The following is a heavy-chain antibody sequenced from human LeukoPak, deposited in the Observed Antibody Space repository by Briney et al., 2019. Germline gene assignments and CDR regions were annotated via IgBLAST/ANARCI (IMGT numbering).Heavy chain of an antibody. V-gene: IGHV4-38-2*02. CDR2: IYHSGSA. CDR3: ARDFDYYFYYMDV. CDR1: GYSITSGHY. Sequence: PSETLSLTCTVSGYSITSGHYWGWIRQPPGKGLEWIGNIYHSGSAYYNPSLKSRATMSVDTSKNQISLELNSVTAADTAVYYCARDFDYYFYYMDVWGKGTTVTVSS. J-gene: IGHJ6*03.